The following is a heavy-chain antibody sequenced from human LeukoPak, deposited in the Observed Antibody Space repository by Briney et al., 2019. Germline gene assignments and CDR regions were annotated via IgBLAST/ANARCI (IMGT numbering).Heavy chain of an antibody. CDR3: ARSTVVTLEAFDI. D-gene: IGHD4-23*01. J-gene: IGHJ3*02. Sequence: SETLALTCTVSGGSVSSGSYYWSWIRQPPGRGLEWIWYIYYSGSTNYNPSLKSRVTISVDTSKNQFSLKLSSVTAADTAVYYCARSTVVTLEAFDIWGQGTMVTVSS. CDR1: GGSVSSGSYY. CDR2: IYYSGST. V-gene: IGHV4-61*01.